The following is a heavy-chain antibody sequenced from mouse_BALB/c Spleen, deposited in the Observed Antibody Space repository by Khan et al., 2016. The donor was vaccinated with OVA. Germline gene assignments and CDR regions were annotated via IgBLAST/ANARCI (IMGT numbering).Heavy chain of an antibody. J-gene: IGHJ2*02. D-gene: IGHD2-1*01. CDR1: GYIFTSYW. V-gene: IGHV1S132*01. CDR2: IYPGSGSI. CDR3: ARWGNYDFDY. Sequence: VQLEESGAELVRPGASVKLSCKTSGYIFTSYWLHWVKQRSGQGLEWIARIYPGSGSIYYNEKFKGKATLTADTSSSTAYMQLSSLTSEDSAVYSCARWGNYDFDYWGQGTSLTVSS.